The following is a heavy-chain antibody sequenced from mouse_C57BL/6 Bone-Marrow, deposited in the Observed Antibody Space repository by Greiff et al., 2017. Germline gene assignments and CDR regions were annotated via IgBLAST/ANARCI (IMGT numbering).Heavy chain of an antibody. D-gene: IGHD1-1*01. J-gene: IGHJ2*01. CDR2: ISDGGSYT. CDR1: GFTFSSYA. V-gene: IGHV5-4*03. CDR3: ARTVVATDYFDY. Sequence: EVNVVESGGGLVKPGGSLKLSCAASGFTFSSYAMSWVRQTPEKRLEWVATISDGGSYTYYPDNVKGRFTISRDNAKNNLYLQMSHLKSEDTAMYYCARTVVATDYFDYWGQGTTLTVSS.